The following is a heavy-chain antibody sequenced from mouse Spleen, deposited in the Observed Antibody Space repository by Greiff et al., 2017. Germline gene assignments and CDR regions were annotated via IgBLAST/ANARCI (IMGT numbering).Heavy chain of an antibody. CDR1: GYTFTDYE. D-gene: IGHD1-2*01. CDR2: IDPETGGT. Sequence: VQLQQSGAELVRPGASVTLSCKASGYTFTDYEMHWVKQTPVHGLEWIGAIDPETGGTAYNQKFKGKATLTADKSSSTAYMELRSLTSEDSAVYYCTRNGYSYAMDYWGQGTSVTVSS. V-gene: IGHV1-15*01. CDR3: TRNGYSYAMDY. J-gene: IGHJ4*01.